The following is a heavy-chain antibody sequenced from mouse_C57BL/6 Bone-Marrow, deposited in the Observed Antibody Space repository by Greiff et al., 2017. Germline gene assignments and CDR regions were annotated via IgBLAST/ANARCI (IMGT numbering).Heavy chain of an antibody. V-gene: IGHV1-81*01. Sequence: QVQLQQSGAELARPGASVKLSCKASGYTFTSYGISWVKQRTGQGLEWIGEIYPRSGNTYYNEKFKGKATLTADKSSSTAYMELRSLTSEDSAVYFCARSVYYYGLYYAMDYWGQGTSVTVSS. D-gene: IGHD1-1*01. J-gene: IGHJ4*01. CDR3: ARSVYYYGLYYAMDY. CDR2: IYPRSGNT. CDR1: GYTFTSYG.